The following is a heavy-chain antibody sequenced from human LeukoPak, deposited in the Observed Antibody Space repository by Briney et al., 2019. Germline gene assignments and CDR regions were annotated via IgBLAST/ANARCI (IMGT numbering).Heavy chain of an antibody. CDR3: VRTPXNWGFDY. CDR1: GYTFTTHD. CDR2: MSPNSGDT. V-gene: IGHV1-8*01. D-gene: IGHD3-16*01. Sequence: ASVKVSCRASGYTFTTHDINWVRQATGQGLEWLGWMSPNSGDTGYAQKFQGRVTMTSDSSISTAFMELSSLRSEDTAIYYCVRTPXNWGFDYWGQGTXVTVSS. J-gene: IGHJ4*02.